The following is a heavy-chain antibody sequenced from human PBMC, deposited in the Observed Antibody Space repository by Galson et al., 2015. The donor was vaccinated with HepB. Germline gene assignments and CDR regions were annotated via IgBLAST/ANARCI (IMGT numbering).Heavy chain of an antibody. V-gene: IGHV3-7*01. Sequence: SLRLSCAASGFTFSNYWMDWVRQASGKGPEWVANINQDGNEKYYVDSVKGRFTISRDNAKNSLYLQVNSLRAEDTAVYYCSRSLDFWGQGTLVTVSS. CDR3: SRSLDF. CDR2: INQDGNEK. CDR1: GFTFSNYW. J-gene: IGHJ4*02.